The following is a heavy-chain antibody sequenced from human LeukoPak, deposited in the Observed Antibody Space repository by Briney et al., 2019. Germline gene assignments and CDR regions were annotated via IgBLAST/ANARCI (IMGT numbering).Heavy chain of an antibody. V-gene: IGHV3-23*01. CDR3: AKDRQLPWDPFDP. Sequence: GGSLRLSCVASGFTFSSYAMSWFRQAPGRGLEWVSAIDGSGGSTYYADSVKGRFTISRDNSKNTLYLQITNLRPEDPAIYYCAKDRQLPWDPFDPWPQGPLVTVPS. CDR1: GFTFSSYA. J-gene: IGHJ5*02. CDR2: IDGSGGST. D-gene: IGHD5-24*01.